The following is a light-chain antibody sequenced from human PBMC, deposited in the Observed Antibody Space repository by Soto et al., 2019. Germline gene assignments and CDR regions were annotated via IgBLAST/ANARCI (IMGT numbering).Light chain of an antibody. J-gene: IGKJ2*01. CDR1: QSVSSCY. CDR2: GAS. Sequence: EIVLTQSPGTLSLSPGERATLSCRASQSVSSCYLAWYQQKPGQAPRLLIYGASSRATGIPDRFSGSGSGTEFTLTISRLESEDFAVYYCQQYGSSAYTFGQGTKLEIK. CDR3: QQYGSSAYT. V-gene: IGKV3-20*01.